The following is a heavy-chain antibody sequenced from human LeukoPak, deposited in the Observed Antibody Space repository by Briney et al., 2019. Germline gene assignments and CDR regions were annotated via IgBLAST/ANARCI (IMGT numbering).Heavy chain of an antibody. V-gene: IGHV4-59*08. Sequence: SETLSLTCTVSGGSISSYYWSWIRQPPGKGLEWIGYIYYSGSTNYNPSLKSRVTISVDTSKNQFSLKLSSVTAADTAVYYCAGHSGSYYDLDYWGQGTLVTVSS. D-gene: IGHD1-26*01. CDR2: IYYSGST. CDR1: GGSISSYY. CDR3: AGHSGSYYDLDY. J-gene: IGHJ4*02.